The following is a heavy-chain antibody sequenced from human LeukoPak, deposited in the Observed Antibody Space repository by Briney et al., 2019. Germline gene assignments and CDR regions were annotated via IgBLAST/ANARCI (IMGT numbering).Heavy chain of an antibody. CDR1: GGSFSGYY. Sequence: SETLSLTCAVSGGSFSGYYWSWIRQPPGKGLEWIGEINHSGSTNYNPSLKSRVTVSVDTSKNQFSLKLSSVTAADTAVYYCARGRGFGYWGQGTLVTVSS. CDR2: INHSGST. D-gene: IGHD3-10*01. J-gene: IGHJ4*02. V-gene: IGHV4-34*01. CDR3: ARGRGFGY.